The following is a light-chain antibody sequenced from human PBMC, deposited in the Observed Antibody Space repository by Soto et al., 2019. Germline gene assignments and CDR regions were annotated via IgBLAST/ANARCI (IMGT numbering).Light chain of an antibody. CDR3: QQHGTSPLT. CDR1: QSVSSSY. V-gene: IGKV3-20*01. CDR2: GAN. J-gene: IGKJ4*01. Sequence: EIVLTQSPGTLSLSPGERATLSCRASQSVSSSYLAWYQQKPGQAPRLLIYGANYRATGISDRFSGGGSGTDFALTISRLETDDFAVYYCQQHGTSPLTFGGGTKVDMK.